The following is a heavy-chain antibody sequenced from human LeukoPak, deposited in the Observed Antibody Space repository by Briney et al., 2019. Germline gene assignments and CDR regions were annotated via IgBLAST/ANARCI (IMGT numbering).Heavy chain of an antibody. CDR2: VGNVGNT. V-gene: IGHV3-23*01. Sequence: PGGSLRLSCEASGFTFSSYAMSWVRQTPGKGLDWVSSVGNVGNTYYADSVMARFTISRDESKYTVYLQMNSLRAEDSAVYYCAKRVSAYYFDYWGQGALVTVSS. CDR1: GFTFSSYA. D-gene: IGHD5/OR15-5a*01. CDR3: AKRVSAYYFDY. J-gene: IGHJ4*02.